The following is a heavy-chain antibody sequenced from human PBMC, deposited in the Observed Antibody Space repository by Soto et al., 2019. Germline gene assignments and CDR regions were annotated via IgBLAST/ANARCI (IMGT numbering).Heavy chain of an antibody. J-gene: IGHJ6*02. CDR3: AREAMVRGVIGLPYYYYGMDV. CDR2: ISSSSSYI. D-gene: IGHD3-10*01. CDR1: GFTFSSYS. V-gene: IGHV3-21*01. Sequence: EVQLVESGGGLVQPGGSLRLSCAASGFTFSSYSMNWVRQAPGKGLEWVSSISSSSSYIYYADSVKGRFTISRDNAKNSLYLQMNSLRAEDTAVYYCAREAMVRGVIGLPYYYYGMDVWGQGTTVTVSS.